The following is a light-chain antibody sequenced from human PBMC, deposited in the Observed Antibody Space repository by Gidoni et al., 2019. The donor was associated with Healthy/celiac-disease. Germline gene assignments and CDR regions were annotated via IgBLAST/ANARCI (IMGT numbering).Light chain of an antibody. CDR2: VAS. Sequence: ESGLTQSPGTLSLSPGERATLSCRASQSVSSSYLAWYQQKPGQAPRLLIYVASSRATGIPDRFSCSGSGTDFTLTISRLEPEDFAVYYCQQYGSSPWTFGQGTKVEIK. J-gene: IGKJ1*01. CDR3: QQYGSSPWT. V-gene: IGKV3-20*01. CDR1: QSVSSSY.